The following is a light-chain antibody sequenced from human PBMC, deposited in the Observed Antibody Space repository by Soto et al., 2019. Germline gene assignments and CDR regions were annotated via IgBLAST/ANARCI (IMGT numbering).Light chain of an antibody. CDR2: GAS. J-gene: IGKJ3*01. CDR1: ESVGSNC. CDR3: QRYGSSPFT. V-gene: IGKV3-20*01. Sequence: EIVLTQSPGTLSLSPGERATLSCRASESVGSNCLAWYQQKPGQAPRLLIYGASSRATGIPDRFSGSGSGTDFSLTINRREPEDVALYYCQRYGSSPFTFAPGTKVDIK.